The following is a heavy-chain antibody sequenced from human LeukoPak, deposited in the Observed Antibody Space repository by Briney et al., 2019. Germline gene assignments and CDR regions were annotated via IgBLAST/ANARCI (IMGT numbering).Heavy chain of an antibody. CDR3: AREDIVVVTPSTAVDY. CDR1: GYSISSGYY. CDR2: IYHSGST. V-gene: IGHV4-38-2*02. Sequence: SETLSLTCTVSGYSISSGYYWGWIRQPPGKGLEWIGSIYHSGSTYYNPSLKSRVTISVDTSKNQFSLKLSSVTAADTAVYYCAREDIVVVTPSTAVDYWGQGTLVTVSS. J-gene: IGHJ4*02. D-gene: IGHD2-21*02.